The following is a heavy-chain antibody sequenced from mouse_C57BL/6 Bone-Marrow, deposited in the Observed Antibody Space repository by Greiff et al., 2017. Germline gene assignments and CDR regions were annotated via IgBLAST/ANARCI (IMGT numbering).Heavy chain of an antibody. CDR2: MHPNGGSP. CDR1: GYTFTNYW. Sequence: QVQLQQPGAELVKPGASVKLSCKASGYTFTNYWMHWVKQRPGQGLEWIGMMHPNGGSPDYNEKLKSEATLSVDKSSRTAYMELSSLTSEDSAGYYCARSYDYDDYTMDYWGQGTSVTVSS. CDR3: ARSYDYDDYTMDY. V-gene: IGHV1-64*01. D-gene: IGHD2-4*01. J-gene: IGHJ4*01.